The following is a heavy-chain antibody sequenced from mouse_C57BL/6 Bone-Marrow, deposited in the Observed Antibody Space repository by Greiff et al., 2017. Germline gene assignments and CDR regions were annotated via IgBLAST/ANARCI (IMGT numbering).Heavy chain of an antibody. J-gene: IGHJ4*01. Sequence: VQLQQPGAELVMPGASVKLSCKASGYTFTSYWMHWVKQRPGQGLEWIGEIDPSDSYTNYNQKFKGKSTLTVDKSSSTAYMQLSSLTSEDSAVYYGARTAYYSNYDDMGYWGQGTSVTVSS. V-gene: IGHV1-69*01. CDR1: GYTFTSYW. D-gene: IGHD2-5*01. CDR2: IDPSDSYT. CDR3: ARTAYYSNYDDMGY.